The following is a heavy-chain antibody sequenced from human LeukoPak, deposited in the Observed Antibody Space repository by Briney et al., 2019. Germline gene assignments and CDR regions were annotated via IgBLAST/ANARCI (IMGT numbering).Heavy chain of an antibody. J-gene: IGHJ5*02. D-gene: IGHD3-3*01. CDR3: AREAPDTDYDFWSGYSGNWFDP. CDR1: GGSISSSSYY. V-gene: IGHV4-39*07. CDR2: IYYSGST. Sequence: SETLSLTCTVSGGSISSSSYYWGWIRQPPGKGLEWIGSIYYSGSTYYNPSLKSRVTISVDTSKNQFSLKLSSVTAADTAVDYCAREAPDTDYDFWSGYSGNWFDPWGQGTLVTVSS.